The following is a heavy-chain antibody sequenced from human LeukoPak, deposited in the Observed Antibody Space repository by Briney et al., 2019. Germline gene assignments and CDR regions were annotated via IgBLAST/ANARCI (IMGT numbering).Heavy chain of an antibody. Sequence: RLGGSLRLSCAASGFDFHLYAMHWVRQVPGKGLDWVSLITWDGAEIYYGDSVKGRFTISRDNSKNSLYLQTHSLTTEDTAIYYCATGSSSGYHYIDVWGKGTTVTVSS. CDR1: GFDFHLYA. D-gene: IGHD6-6*01. J-gene: IGHJ6*03. CDR2: ITWDGAEI. CDR3: ATGSSSGYHYIDV. V-gene: IGHV3-43D*03.